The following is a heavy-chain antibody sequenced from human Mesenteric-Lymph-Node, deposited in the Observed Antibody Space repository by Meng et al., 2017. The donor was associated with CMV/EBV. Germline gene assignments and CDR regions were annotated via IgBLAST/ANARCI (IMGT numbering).Heavy chain of an antibody. J-gene: IGHJ4*02. D-gene: IGHD3-16*01. CDR1: GYNFASYD. V-gene: IGHV1-8*01. CDR2: MNPDTGNT. CDR3: ARFWADGTNLDY. Sequence: ASVKSCKASGYNFASYDINWVRQASGQGLEWMGWMNPDTGNTAYSQRFQGRVTMTRDTSISTAYMELSSLRSDDTAVYYCARFWADGTNLDYWGRGTLVTVSS.